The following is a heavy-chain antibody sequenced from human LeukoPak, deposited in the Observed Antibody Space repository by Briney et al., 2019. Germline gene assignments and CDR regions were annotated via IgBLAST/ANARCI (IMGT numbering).Heavy chain of an antibody. CDR1: GGSISSGGYY. J-gene: IGHJ4*02. CDR3: SDTAMVFDY. CDR2: IYHSGST. D-gene: IGHD5-18*01. V-gene: IGHV4-30-2*01. Sequence: SSETLSLTCTVSGGSISSGGYYWSWIRQPPGKGLEWIGYIYHSGSTYYNPSLKSRVTISVDRSKNQFSLKLSSVTAADTAVYYCSDTAMVFDYWGQGTLVTVSS.